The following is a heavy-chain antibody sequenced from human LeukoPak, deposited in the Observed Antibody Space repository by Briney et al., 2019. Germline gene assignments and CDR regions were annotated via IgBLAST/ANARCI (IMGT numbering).Heavy chain of an antibody. CDR3: ARDPGKGQWLVRYYYMDV. Sequence: NTSETLSLTCAVSGGSISSSNWWSWVRQPPGKGLEWIGEIYHSGSTNYNPSLKSRVTISVDKSKNQFSLKLSSVTAADTAVYYCARDPGKGQWLVRYYYMDVWGKGTTVTVSS. J-gene: IGHJ6*03. D-gene: IGHD6-19*01. V-gene: IGHV4-4*02. CDR2: IYHSGST. CDR1: GGSISSSNW.